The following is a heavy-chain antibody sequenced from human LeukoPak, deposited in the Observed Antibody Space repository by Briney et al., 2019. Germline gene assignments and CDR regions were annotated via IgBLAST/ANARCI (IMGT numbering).Heavy chain of an antibody. D-gene: IGHD3-3*01. CDR1: GFTFSSYS. CDR2: ISGSGVRT. V-gene: IGHV3-23*01. J-gene: IGHJ4*02. CDR3: AKDRGLMIFGVVR. Sequence: GGSLRLSCAASGFTFSSYSVSWVRQAPGEGLEWVSGISGSGVRTYYADSVKGRFTISRDNSKNTLYLQMNSLRAEDTAVYYCAKDRGLMIFGVVRWGQGTLVTVSS.